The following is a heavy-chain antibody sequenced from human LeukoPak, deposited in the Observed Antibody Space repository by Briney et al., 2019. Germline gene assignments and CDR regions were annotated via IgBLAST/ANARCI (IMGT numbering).Heavy chain of an antibody. CDR3: ARAATNYYYYYYMDV. D-gene: IGHD1-26*01. CDR2: IYYSGST. CDR1: GGSISSSSYY. J-gene: IGHJ6*03. V-gene: IGHV4-39*01. Sequence: PSETLSLTCTVSGGSISSSSYYWGWIRQPPGKGLEWIGSIYYSGSTYYNPSLKSRVTISVDTSKNQFSLNLSSVTAADTAVYYCARAATNYYYYYYMDVWGKGTTVTISS.